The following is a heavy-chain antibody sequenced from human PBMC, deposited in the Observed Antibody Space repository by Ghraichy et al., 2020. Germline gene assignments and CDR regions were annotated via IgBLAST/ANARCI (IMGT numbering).Heavy chain of an antibody. Sequence: GGSLRLSCAASGFNFSIYSMIWVRQAPGKGLEWVSSISSISEYIYYADSVKGRLTISRDNAKKSLYLQMNSLRAEDTAVYYCAREDCSSISCFAKVPDYWGQGTLVTVSS. D-gene: IGHD2-2*01. CDR3: AREDCSSISCFAKVPDY. CDR1: GFNFSIYS. V-gene: IGHV3-21*01. CDR2: ISSISEYI. J-gene: IGHJ4*02.